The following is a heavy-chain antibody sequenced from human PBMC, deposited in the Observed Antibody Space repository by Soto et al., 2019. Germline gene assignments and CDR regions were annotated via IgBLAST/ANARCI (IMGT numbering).Heavy chain of an antibody. J-gene: IGHJ5*02. D-gene: IGHD6-6*01. CDR2: IHSSGSI. Sequence: SETLSLTCTVSGGSISSDDYYWSWIRQAPGRGLEWIGYIHSSGSIYYNPSLKSRATMSIDTAGNQFSLKVSSVTAADTAVYYCAGVARIPARPYNWFDPWGQGTLVTVSS. CDR3: AGVARIPARPYNWFDP. V-gene: IGHV4-30-4*01. CDR1: GGSISSDDYY.